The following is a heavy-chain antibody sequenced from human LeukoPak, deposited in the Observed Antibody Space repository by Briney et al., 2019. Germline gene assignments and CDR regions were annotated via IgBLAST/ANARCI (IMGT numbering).Heavy chain of an antibody. CDR1: GGTFSSYA. CDR3: ARVGQPLDEGDRYFDL. D-gene: IGHD6-13*01. J-gene: IGHJ2*01. V-gene: IGHV1-69*06. Sequence: SVKVSCKASGGTFSSYAISWVRQAPGQGLEWMGGIIPIFGTANYAQKFQGRVTITWDTSISTACMELSSLRSEDTAVYYCARVGQPLDEGDRYFDLWGRGTLVTISS. CDR2: IIPIFGTA.